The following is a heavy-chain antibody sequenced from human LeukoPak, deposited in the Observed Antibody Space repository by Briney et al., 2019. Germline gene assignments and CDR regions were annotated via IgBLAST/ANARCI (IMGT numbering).Heavy chain of an antibody. CDR2: TRNKVKSYTT. CDR1: GFTLSDHY. J-gene: IGHJ4*02. D-gene: IGHD2-15*01. V-gene: IGHV3-72*01. Sequence: GGSLRLSCAASGFTLSDHYMDWVRQAPGKGLEGVGRTRNKVKSYTTEYAASVKGRFTISRDGSKSSLYLQMNSLKIEDTAVYYCARGSCSGGICYSGDYWGQGTLVTVSS. CDR3: ARGSCSGGICYSGDY.